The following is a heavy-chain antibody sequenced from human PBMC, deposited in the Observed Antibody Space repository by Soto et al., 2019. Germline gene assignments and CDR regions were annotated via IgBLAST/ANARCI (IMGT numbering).Heavy chain of an antibody. CDR2: IFSSGST. J-gene: IGHJ4*02. CDR1: GGSISSGGYY. D-gene: IGHD5-12*01. CDR3: AREGSHSAYNFAHGIQLWSFDF. Sequence: SETLSLTCTVSGGSISSGGYYWSWVRQPAGKGLEWIGRIFSSGSTSFNPSLESRVAMSVDTSKNHFSLNLSSVTAADMAVYYCAREGSHSAYNFAHGIQLWSFDFWGQGALVTVSS. V-gene: IGHV4-61*02.